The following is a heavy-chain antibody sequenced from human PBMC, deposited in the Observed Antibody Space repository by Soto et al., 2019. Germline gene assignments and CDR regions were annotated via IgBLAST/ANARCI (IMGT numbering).Heavy chain of an antibody. CDR3: ANDPSHCNGGSCYHFDY. V-gene: IGHV3-30*18. CDR2: ISYDGSNK. Sequence: QVQLVESGGGVVQPGRSLRLSCAASGFTFSSYGMHWVRQAPGKGLEWVAVISYDGSNKYYADSVKGRFTISRDNPKNXXYLQMNILSAEDTAVYYCANDPSHCNGGSCYHFDYWGQGTLVTVSS. CDR1: GFTFSSYG. J-gene: IGHJ4*02. D-gene: IGHD2-15*01.